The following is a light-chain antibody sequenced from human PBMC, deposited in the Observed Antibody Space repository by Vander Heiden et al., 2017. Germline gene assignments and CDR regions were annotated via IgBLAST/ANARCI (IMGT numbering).Light chain of an antibody. Sequence: SYELTQPPSVSVSPGQTARLPCPGAALPTKDAYWYQQKSGPAPVLVIYDDSKRPSGIPERFSGSRSGTTDTLTITGAQVEDEADYYCYSKDSSGNHSVFGGGTKVSVL. V-gene: IGLV3-10*01. CDR2: DDS. CDR3: YSKDSSGNHSV. CDR1: ALPTKD. J-gene: IGLJ3*02.